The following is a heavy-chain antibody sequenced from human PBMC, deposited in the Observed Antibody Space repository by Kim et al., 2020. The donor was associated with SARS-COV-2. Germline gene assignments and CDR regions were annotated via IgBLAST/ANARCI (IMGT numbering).Heavy chain of an antibody. CDR3: AHFGFDWLLFL. J-gene: IGHJ4*02. CDR1: GFIFSHYW. D-gene: IGHD3-9*01. Sequence: GGSLRLSCEGSGFIFSHYWMHWVRQAPGKGPVWVSRISDDGSFTGYADSVKGRFTISRDNATNTLYLQMNSLRAEDTAVYYCAHFGFDWLLFLWGQGTLVTVSS. V-gene: IGHV3-74*01. CDR2: ISDDGSFT.